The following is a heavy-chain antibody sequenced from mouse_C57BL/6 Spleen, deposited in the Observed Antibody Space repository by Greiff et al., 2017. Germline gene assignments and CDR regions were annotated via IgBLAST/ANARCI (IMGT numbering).Heavy chain of an antibody. D-gene: IGHD6-1*01. CDR1: GYTFTSYW. CDR2: IYPGSGST. CDR3: SRPHNNYAMDY. Sequence: QVQLKQSGAELVKPGASVKMSCKASGYTFTSYWITWVKQRPGQGLEWIGDIYPGSGSTNYNEKFKSKATLTVDTSSSTAYMQLSSLTSEDSAVYYVSRPHNNYAMDYWGQGTSVTVSS. J-gene: IGHJ4*01. V-gene: IGHV1-55*01.